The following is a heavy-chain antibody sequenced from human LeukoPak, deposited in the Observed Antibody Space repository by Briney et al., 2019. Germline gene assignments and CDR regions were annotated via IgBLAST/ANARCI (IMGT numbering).Heavy chain of an antibody. Sequence: GXXRLSCAASGFPFSSYWMHWVRQAPGKGLVWVSRINSDGSSTSYADSVKGRFTISRDNAKNTLYLQMNSLRAEDTAVYYCARDLDDFWSGYYFYWGQGTLVTVSS. J-gene: IGHJ4*02. D-gene: IGHD3-3*01. CDR3: ARDLDDFWSGYYFY. V-gene: IGHV3-74*01. CDR1: GFPFSSYW. CDR2: INSDGSST.